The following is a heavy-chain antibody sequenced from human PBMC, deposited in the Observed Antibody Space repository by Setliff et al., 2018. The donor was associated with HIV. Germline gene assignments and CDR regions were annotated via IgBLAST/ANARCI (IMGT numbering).Heavy chain of an antibody. CDR3: ASQIAVGI. J-gene: IGHJ3*02. CDR1: GFTFSSYW. D-gene: IGHD6-19*01. V-gene: IGHV3-74*01. Sequence: GESLSLPCEASGFTFSSYWMHWVRQAPGKGLVWVSHINSDGSTTNYADSVKGRFTISRDNAKNTLYLEMNSLTAEDTAVYYCASQIAVGIWGQGTMVTVSS. CDR2: INSDGSTT.